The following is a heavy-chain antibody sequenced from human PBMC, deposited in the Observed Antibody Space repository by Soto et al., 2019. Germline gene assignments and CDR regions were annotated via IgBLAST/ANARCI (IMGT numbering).Heavy chain of an antibody. CDR2: IRSGNNYT. CDR3: AMYIGVGTATYAFDL. J-gene: IGHJ3*01. D-gene: IGHD2-21*02. V-gene: IGHV3-21*01. CDR1: GFTFRSYS. Sequence: PGGSLRLSCIASGFTFRSYSMTWVRQAPGKGLEWVSSIRSGNNYTSYADSVKGRFTISRDNAKNSLFLQVNSLRAEDTAVYYCAMYIGVGTATYAFDLWGQGTVVTGSS.